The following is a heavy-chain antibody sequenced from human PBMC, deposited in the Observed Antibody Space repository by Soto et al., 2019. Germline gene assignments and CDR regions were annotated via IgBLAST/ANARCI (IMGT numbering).Heavy chain of an antibody. CDR3: GRGRVAAAAPTKYYYYYYMDV. CDR2: MNPNSGNT. V-gene: IGHV1-8*02. Sequence: ASVKVSCKASGYTFTSYDINWVRQATGQGLEWMGWMNPNSGNTGYAQKFQGRVTMTRNTSISTAYMELSSLRSEDTAVYYCGRGRVAAAAPTKYYYYYYMDVWGKGTTVTVSS. J-gene: IGHJ6*03. D-gene: IGHD6-13*01. CDR1: GYTFTSYD.